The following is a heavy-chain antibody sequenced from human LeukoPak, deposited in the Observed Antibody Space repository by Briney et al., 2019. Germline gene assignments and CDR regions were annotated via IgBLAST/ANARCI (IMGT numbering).Heavy chain of an antibody. CDR2: ISSSGSTI. V-gene: IGHV3-48*03. CDR3: AELGITMIGGG. J-gene: IGHJ6*04. Sequence: GGSLRLSCAASGFTFSSYEMNWVRQAPGKGLEWVSYISSSGSTIYYADSVKGRFTISRDNAKNSLYLQMNSLRAEDTSVYYCAELGITMIGGGWGKGTTVTISS. CDR1: GFTFSSYE. D-gene: IGHD3-10*02.